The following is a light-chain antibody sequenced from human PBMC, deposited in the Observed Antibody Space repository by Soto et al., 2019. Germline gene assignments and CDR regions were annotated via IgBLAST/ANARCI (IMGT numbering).Light chain of an antibody. Sequence: EIVMTQSPATLSVSPGDRTTLSCRASHSISTYLAWYQHKPGQVPRLLIYGASNRATGVSARFSGSGSGTEFTLTISSLQSEDFAVYYCQQYHYWWTFGQGTKVDIK. CDR3: QQYHYWWT. CDR2: GAS. V-gene: IGKV3-15*01. CDR1: HSISTY. J-gene: IGKJ1*01.